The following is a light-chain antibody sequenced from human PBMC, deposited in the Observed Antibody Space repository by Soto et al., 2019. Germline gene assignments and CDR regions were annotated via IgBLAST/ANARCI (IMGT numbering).Light chain of an antibody. Sequence: DIQMTQSPSTLSASVGDRVTITCRASQSISSWLAWYQQKPGKAPKVLIYKASSLESGVPSRFSGSGSGTEFTLIISSLHTDDCATYYCQQYSNYWTFGQGTKVEIK. CDR2: KAS. CDR1: QSISSW. V-gene: IGKV1-5*03. CDR3: QQYSNYWT. J-gene: IGKJ1*01.